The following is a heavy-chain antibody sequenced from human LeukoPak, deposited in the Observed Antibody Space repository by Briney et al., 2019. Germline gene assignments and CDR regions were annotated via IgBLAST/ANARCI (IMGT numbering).Heavy chain of an antibody. D-gene: IGHD6-6*01. CDR2: INPNSGGT. CDR1: GYTFTGYY. Sequence: GASVTVSCKASGYTFTGYYMHWVRQAPGQGLEWMGWINPNSGGTNYAQKFQGRVTMTRDTSISTAYMELSRLRSDDTAVYYCARATSSSSPYFDYWGQGTLVTVSS. V-gene: IGHV1-2*02. J-gene: IGHJ4*02. CDR3: ARATSSSSPYFDY.